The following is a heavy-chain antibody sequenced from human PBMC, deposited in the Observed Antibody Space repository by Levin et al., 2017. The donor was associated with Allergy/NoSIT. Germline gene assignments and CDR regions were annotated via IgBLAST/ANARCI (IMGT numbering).Heavy chain of an antibody. Sequence: GESLKISCAASGFTFSSYSMNWVRQAPGKGLEWVSSISSSSSYIYYADSVKGRFTISRDNAKNSLYLQMNSLRAEDTAVYYCARDLVLGSGWYQVGFDYWGQGTLVTVSS. CDR3: ARDLVLGSGWYQVGFDY. CDR2: ISSSSSYI. V-gene: IGHV3-21*01. D-gene: IGHD6-19*01. J-gene: IGHJ4*02. CDR1: GFTFSSYS.